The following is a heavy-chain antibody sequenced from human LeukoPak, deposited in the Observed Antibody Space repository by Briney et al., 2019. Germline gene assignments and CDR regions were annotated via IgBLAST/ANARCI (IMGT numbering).Heavy chain of an antibody. D-gene: IGHD6-13*01. CDR1: GYTFTSYG. J-gene: IGHJ5*02. Sequence: ASVKVSCKASGYTFTSYGISWVRQAPGQGLEWMGWISAYNGNTNYAQKLQGRVTMTTETSTSTAYMELRSLRSDDTAVYYCARDPYSSSWYRHNWFDPWGQGTLVTVSS. V-gene: IGHV1-18*01. CDR2: ISAYNGNT. CDR3: ARDPYSSSWYRHNWFDP.